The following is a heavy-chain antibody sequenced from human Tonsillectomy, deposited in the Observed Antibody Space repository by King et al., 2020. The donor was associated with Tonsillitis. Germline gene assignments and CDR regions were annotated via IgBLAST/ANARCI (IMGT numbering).Heavy chain of an antibody. Sequence: VQLVESGGGVVQPGRSLRLSCAASGFTFRSYGMHWVRLAPGKGLEWVAVISYEGSNKYYADSVKGRFTTSRDNSKNTLYLQMNSLRPEDTAVYYCRWSYDAFDIWGQGTMVTVSS. D-gene: IGHD4/OR15-4a*01. CDR1: GFTFRSYG. CDR3: RWSYDAFDI. J-gene: IGHJ3*02. V-gene: IGHV3-30*03. CDR2: ISYEGSNK.